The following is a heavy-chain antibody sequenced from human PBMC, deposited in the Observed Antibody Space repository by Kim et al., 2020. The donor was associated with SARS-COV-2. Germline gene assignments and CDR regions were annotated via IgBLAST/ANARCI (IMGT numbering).Heavy chain of an antibody. V-gene: IGHV1-46*01. D-gene: IGHD6-19*01. CDR3: ARERSSGGGGEGMDV. CDR1: GYTFTSYY. CDR2: INPSGGST. Sequence: ASVKVSCKASGYTFTSYYMHWVRQAPGQGLEWMGIINPSGGSTSYAQKFQGRVTMTRDTSTSTVYMELSSLRSEDTAVYYCARERSSGGGGEGMDVWGQGTTVTVSS. J-gene: IGHJ6*02.